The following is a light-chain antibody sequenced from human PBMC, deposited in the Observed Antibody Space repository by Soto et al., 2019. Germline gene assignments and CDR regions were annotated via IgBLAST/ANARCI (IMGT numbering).Light chain of an antibody. CDR1: QSVRSNY. Sequence: EFVLTQSPGTLSLSPGERATLSCRASQSVRSNYLAWYQQNTGQTPRLLIYGASNRATGITDRFSGSGSGTVFIFTSSRRESEDVVGFYCQHYGSSAYTFVQCTKLEIK. J-gene: IGKJ2*01. CDR2: GAS. CDR3: QHYGSSAYT. V-gene: IGKV3-20*01.